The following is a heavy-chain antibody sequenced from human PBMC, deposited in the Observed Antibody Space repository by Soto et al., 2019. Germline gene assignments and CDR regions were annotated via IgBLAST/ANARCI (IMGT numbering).Heavy chain of an antibody. Sequence: PSETLSLTCTVSGGSISSDYWSWIRQPPGKGLEWIGYISYSGNTNYNPSLKSLVTISVDTSKKQFSLKLRSVTAADTAVYYCAKDIQERWLQAIGAFDIWGQGTMVTVSS. V-gene: IGHV4-59*01. J-gene: IGHJ3*02. CDR2: ISYSGNT. CDR3: AKDIQERWLQAIGAFDI. CDR1: GGSISSDY. D-gene: IGHD5-12*01.